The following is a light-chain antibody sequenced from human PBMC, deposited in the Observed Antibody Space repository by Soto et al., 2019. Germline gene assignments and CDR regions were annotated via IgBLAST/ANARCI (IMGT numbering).Light chain of an antibody. CDR3: QKYNSAPQT. J-gene: IGKJ1*01. Sequence: DIQMTQSPSSLSASVGDRGTITCRASQGISNYLAWYQQEPGKVPKLLISAASTLQAGVPSRHSVSGSGQDFTLTISSLQPEDGASYYCQKYNSAPQTFGQGTKGDIK. CDR1: QGISNY. V-gene: IGKV1-27*01. CDR2: AAS.